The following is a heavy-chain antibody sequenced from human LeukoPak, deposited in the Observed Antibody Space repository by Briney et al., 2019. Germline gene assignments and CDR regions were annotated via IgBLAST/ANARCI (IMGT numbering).Heavy chain of an antibody. CDR3: ARAKRETSTRPWTSGMDV. CDR2: LGSAGDK. V-gene: IGHV3-13*01. D-gene: IGHD3/OR15-3a*01. CDR1: GFTLSDYD. J-gene: IGHJ6*02. Sequence: PGGSLRLSCAASGFTLSDYDIHWVRQPIGKGLDWVSGLGSAGDKYHAGSERGRFTISREDVENSVYLQMNGLRPEDTAIYYCARAKRETSTRPWTSGMDVWGQGTRVTVSS.